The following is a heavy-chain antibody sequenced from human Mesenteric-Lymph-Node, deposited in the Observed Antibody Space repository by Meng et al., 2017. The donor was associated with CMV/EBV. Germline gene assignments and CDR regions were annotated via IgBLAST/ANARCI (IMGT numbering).Heavy chain of an antibody. CDR1: GGSISSSSYY. D-gene: IGHD1-1*01. Sequence: GSLRLSCTVSGGSISSSSYYWSWIRQSPGKGPEWIASMYYSGSTFYNPSLKGRVTVSVDTSKNQFSLKLSSVTAADTAVYYCARDIRDRVLYYYYGMDVWGQGTTVTVSS. V-gene: IGHV4-39*07. CDR2: MYYSGST. J-gene: IGHJ6*02. CDR3: ARDIRDRVLYYYYGMDV.